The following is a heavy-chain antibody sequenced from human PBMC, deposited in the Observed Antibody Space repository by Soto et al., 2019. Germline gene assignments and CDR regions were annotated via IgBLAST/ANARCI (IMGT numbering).Heavy chain of an antibody. CDR1: GFIFSNYG. Sequence: PGGSLRLSCAASGFIFSNYGMSWVRQAPGKGLEWVSSITSGSDYIYYADSLRGRFTISRDNAKNSLFLQMNRLRAEDTAVYYCARVDGYTYPNDYWGQGTLVTVSS. CDR3: ARVDGYTYPNDY. D-gene: IGHD5-12*01. CDR2: ITSGSDYI. J-gene: IGHJ4*02. V-gene: IGHV3-21*01.